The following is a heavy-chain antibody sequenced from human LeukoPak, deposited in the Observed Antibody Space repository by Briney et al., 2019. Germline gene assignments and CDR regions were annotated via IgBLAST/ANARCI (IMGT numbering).Heavy chain of an antibody. Sequence: ASVTVSFMGSGYTFTDYYMHWVRQARGQGVEWMGWINPNRGGTNYAQKFQGRVTMTRDTSISTAYMELSRLRSDDTAVYYCARANPNWFDLGGQGTLVTVPS. CDR3: ARANPNWFDL. CDR2: INPNRGGT. D-gene: IGHD1-14*01. V-gene: IGHV1-2*02. CDR1: GYTFTDYY. J-gene: IGHJ5*02.